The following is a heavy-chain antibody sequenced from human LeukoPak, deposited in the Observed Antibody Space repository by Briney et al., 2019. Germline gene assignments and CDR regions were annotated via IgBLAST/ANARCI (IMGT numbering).Heavy chain of an antibody. CDR3: AREQYYYDSSGYYHRAGFDY. D-gene: IGHD3-22*01. V-gene: IGHV4-38-2*02. Sequence: SETLSLTCTVSGYSISSGYYWGWIRQPPGKGLEWIGSIYHSGSTYYNPSLKSRVTISVDTSKNKFSLRLSSVTAADTAVYYCAREQYYYDSSGYYHRAGFDYWGQGTLVTVSS. J-gene: IGHJ4*02. CDR1: GYSISSGYY. CDR2: IYHSGST.